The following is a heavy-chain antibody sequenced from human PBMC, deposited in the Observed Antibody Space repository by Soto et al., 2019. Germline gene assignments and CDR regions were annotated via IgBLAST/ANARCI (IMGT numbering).Heavy chain of an antibody. CDR3: ARTTTVVTVLDAFDI. CDR1: GGSVSSGSYY. V-gene: IGHV4-61*01. J-gene: IGHJ3*02. CDR2: IYYSGST. D-gene: IGHD4-17*01. Sequence: QVQLQESGPGLVKPSETLSLTCTVSGGSVSSGSYYWSWIRQPPGKGLEWIGYIYYSGSTNYNPSLKSRVTISVDTSKNQFSLKLSSVTAADTAVYYCARTTTVVTVLDAFDIWGQGTMVTVSS.